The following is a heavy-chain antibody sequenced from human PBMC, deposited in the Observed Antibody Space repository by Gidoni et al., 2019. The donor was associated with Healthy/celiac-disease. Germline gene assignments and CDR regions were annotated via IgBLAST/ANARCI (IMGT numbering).Heavy chain of an antibody. J-gene: IGHJ4*02. D-gene: IGHD4-17*01. CDR2: IYYSGST. CDR3: ARGKGYGGKPVDY. V-gene: IGHV4-39*07. Sequence: QLQLQESGPGLVKPSETLSLTCTFSGGSISSSSSYWGWVCQPPGKGLGWIGSIYYSGSTSYDPARKSRVTISVDTSKNQFSLKLSCVTAADTAVYYCARGKGYGGKPVDYGGQGTLVTVSS. CDR1: GGSISSSSSY.